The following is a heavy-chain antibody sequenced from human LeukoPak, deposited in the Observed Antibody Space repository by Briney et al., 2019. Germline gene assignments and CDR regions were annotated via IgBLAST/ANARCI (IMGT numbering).Heavy chain of an antibody. D-gene: IGHD4-23*01. CDR2: IFHSGST. V-gene: IGHV4-30-2*01. CDR3: ARDGGVYYFDY. J-gene: IGHJ4*02. Sequence: SETLSLTCTVSGGSISSGGYYWSWIRQPPGKGLEWIGYIFHSGSTYYNPSLKSRVTISVDRSKNQFSLKLSSVTAADTAVYYCARDGGVYYFDYWGQGTLVTVSS. CDR1: GGSISSGGYY.